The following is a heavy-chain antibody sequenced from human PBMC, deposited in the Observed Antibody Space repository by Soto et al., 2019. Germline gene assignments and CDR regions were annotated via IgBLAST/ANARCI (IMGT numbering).Heavy chain of an antibody. J-gene: IGHJ6*02. Sequence: GGSLRLSCEASGFTFSSDEMNWVRQAPGKGLELVSYISSSGSTIYYADSVKGRFTISRDNAKNSLYLQMNSLRAEDTAVYYCASDLVEYSSSTYGYYGMDVWGQGTTVTVSS. CDR1: GFTFSSDE. CDR3: ASDLVEYSSSTYGYYGMDV. V-gene: IGHV3-48*03. D-gene: IGHD6-6*01. CDR2: ISSSGSTI.